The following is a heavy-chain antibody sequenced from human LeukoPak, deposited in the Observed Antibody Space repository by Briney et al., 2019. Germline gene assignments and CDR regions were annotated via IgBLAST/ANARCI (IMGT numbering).Heavy chain of an antibody. CDR2: ISSSGSTI. V-gene: IGHV3-11*01. CDR1: GFTFRDYY. J-gene: IGHJ4*02. CDR3: AKDEYYDSSGDLDY. D-gene: IGHD3-22*01. Sequence: GGALRLSRAASGFTFRDYYMSWVRQAPGKGVEGVSYISSSGSTIYYADSVKGRFTISRDNSKNTLYLQMNSLRAEDTAVYYCAKDEYYDSSGDLDYWGQGTLVTVSS.